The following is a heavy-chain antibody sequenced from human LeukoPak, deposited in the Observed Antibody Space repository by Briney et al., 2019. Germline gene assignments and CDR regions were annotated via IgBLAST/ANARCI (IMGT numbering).Heavy chain of an antibody. CDR2: ISWNSGSI. D-gene: IGHD6-19*01. Sequence: GGSLRLSCAASGFTFDDYAMHWVRQAPGKGLEWVSGISWNSGSIGYADSVKGRFTISRDNAKNSPYLQMNSLRAEDTALYYCAKDGIAVAGTWNYFDYWGQGTLVTVSS. CDR1: GFTFDDYA. CDR3: AKDGIAVAGTWNYFDY. J-gene: IGHJ4*02. V-gene: IGHV3-9*01.